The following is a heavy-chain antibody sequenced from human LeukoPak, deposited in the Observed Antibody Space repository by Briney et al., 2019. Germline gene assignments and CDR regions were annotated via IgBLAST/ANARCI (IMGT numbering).Heavy chain of an antibody. CDR1: GFTFSSYA. Sequence: GGSLRLSCSASGFTFSSYAMNWVRQAPGKGLEWVSTFKTKYHQVYYAESVRGRFTISTDNSRNTVFLQMNSLRADDTALYYCARSVPDYTRFDYWGQGALVTVSS. CDR3: ARSVPDYTRFDY. CDR2: FKTKYHQV. V-gene: IGHV3-23*05. J-gene: IGHJ4*02. D-gene: IGHD4-11*01.